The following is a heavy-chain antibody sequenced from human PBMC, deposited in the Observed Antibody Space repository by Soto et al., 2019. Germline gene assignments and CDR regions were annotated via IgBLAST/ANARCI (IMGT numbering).Heavy chain of an antibody. J-gene: IGHJ5*01. CDR2: INSGGTT. V-gene: IGHV3-23*01. Sequence: PGGSLRLCCAASGFTFSSSAMTWVRQAPGQGLEWVSTINSGGTTYYRDSVKGRFTISRDNSRSTVDLQMISLKVEDTAVYFCAKDIGYTSGSYSRAQRTPVTGSS. CDR3: AKDIGYTSGSYS. CDR1: GFTFSSSA. D-gene: IGHD6-19*01.